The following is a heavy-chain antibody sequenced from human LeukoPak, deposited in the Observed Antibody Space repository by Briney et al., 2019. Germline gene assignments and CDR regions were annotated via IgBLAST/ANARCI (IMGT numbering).Heavy chain of an antibody. CDR2: INPNSGDR. CDR1: GYTFTGYY. V-gene: IGHV1-2*02. Sequence: ASVKVSCKASGYTFTGYYIHWVRQAPGQGLEWMGWINPNSGDRNYAQKFQGRVTMTRDTSISTAYMELSRLRSDDTAVYYCARTRGANWFDPWGQGTLVTVSS. J-gene: IGHJ5*02. CDR3: ARTRGANWFDP.